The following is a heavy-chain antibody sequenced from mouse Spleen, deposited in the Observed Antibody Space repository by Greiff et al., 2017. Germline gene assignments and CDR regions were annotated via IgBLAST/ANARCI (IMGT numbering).Heavy chain of an antibody. CDR2: IYPGGGYT. Sequence: QVQLQQSGAELVRPGTSVKMSCKASGYTFTNYWIHWAKQRPGHGLEWIGNIYPGGGYTNYNEKFKGKATLTADKSSSTASMQFSSLTSEDSAIYYCARSDGPYYFDYWGQGTTLTVSS. D-gene: IGHD2-3*01. V-gene: IGHV1-63*01. CDR3: ARSDGPYYFDY. CDR1: GYTFTNYW. J-gene: IGHJ2*01.